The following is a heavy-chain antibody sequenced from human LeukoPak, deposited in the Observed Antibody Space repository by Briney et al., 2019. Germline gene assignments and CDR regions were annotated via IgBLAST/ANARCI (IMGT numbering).Heavy chain of an antibody. D-gene: IGHD5-18*01. CDR3: ARSYSYGSGYYYYMDV. V-gene: IGHV3-7*01. Sequence: PGGSLRLSCAASGFTFSSYWMSWVRQAPGKGLEWVANIKQDGSAKYYVDSVKGRFTISRDNAKNSLYLQMNSLRAEDTAVYYCARSYSYGSGYYYYMDVWGKGTTVTVAS. CDR1: GFTFSSYW. CDR2: IKQDGSAK. J-gene: IGHJ6*03.